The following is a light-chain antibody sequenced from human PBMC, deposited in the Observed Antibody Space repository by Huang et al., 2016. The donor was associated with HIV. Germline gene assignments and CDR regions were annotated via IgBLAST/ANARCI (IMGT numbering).Light chain of an antibody. Sequence: EIVLTQSPATLSLSPGERATLSCRASQTVSSYLAWYQQKPGQAPRLLIYDASNRATGIPARSSGSGSGTDFTLTISSLEPEDFAVYYCQLRSTWPGDTFGGGTKVEIK. CDR3: QLRSTWPGDT. CDR2: DAS. J-gene: IGKJ4*01. CDR1: QTVSSY. V-gene: IGKV3-11*01.